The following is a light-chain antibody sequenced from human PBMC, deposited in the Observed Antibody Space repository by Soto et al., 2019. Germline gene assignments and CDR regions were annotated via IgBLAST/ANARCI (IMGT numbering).Light chain of an antibody. V-gene: IGKV1-39*01. J-gene: IGKJ5*01. CDR2: AAS. CDR1: QSISSY. CDR3: QQSYSTPIT. Sequence: DIQMTQKPSSLSASVGDRVTITCRASQSISSYLNWYQQKPGKAPKLLIYAASSLQSGVPSRFSGSGSGTDFTLTISSLQPEDVAPYYCQQSYSTPITFGQGTRLEI.